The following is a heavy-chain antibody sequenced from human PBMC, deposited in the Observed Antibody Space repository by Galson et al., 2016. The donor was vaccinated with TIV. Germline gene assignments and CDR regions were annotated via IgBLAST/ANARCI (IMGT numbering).Heavy chain of an antibody. D-gene: IGHD5-24*01. J-gene: IGHJ4*02. V-gene: IGHV3-48*01. Sequence: SLRPSCAASGFTFSTQSMNWFRQAPGRGLEWISYIRSSGAAIYYADSVKGRFTISRDNVKNSLYLQMNSLRAEDTAVYYCAREGRDGYNPYLDFWGQGTLVTVSS. CDR3: AREGRDGYNPYLDF. CDR1: GFTFSTQS. CDR2: IRSSGAAI.